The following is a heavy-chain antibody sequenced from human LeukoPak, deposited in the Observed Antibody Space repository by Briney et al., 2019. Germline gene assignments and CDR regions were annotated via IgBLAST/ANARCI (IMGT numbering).Heavy chain of an antibody. CDR2: IYYSGSI. D-gene: IGHD3-10*01. V-gene: IGHV4-39*01. CDR3: ARQVRWFGELDY. J-gene: IGHJ4*02. Sequence: SETLSLTCTVSGGSISSSSYYWGWIRQPPGKGLEWIGSIYYSGSIYYNPSLKSRVTISVDTSKNQFSLELISVTAADTAVYYCARQVRWFGELDYWGQGTLVTVSS. CDR1: GGSISSSSYY.